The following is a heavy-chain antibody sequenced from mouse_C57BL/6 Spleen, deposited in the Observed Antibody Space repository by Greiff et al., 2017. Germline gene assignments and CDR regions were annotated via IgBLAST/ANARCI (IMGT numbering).Heavy chain of an antibody. V-gene: IGHV1-55*01. CDR1: GYTFTSYW. CDR3: ARKSRQLRLLGY. D-gene: IGHD3-2*02. Sequence: QVQLQQPGAELVKPGASVKMSCKASGYTFTSYWITWVKQRPGQGLEWIGDIYPGSGSTNYNEKFKSKATLTVDTSSSTAYMQLSSLPSEDSAVYYCARKSRQLRLLGYWGQGTTLTVAS. CDR2: IYPGSGST. J-gene: IGHJ2*01.